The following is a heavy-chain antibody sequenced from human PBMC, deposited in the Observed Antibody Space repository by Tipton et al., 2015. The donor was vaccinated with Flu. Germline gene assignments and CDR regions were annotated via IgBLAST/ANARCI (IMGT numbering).Heavy chain of an antibody. CDR2: INHSGST. CDR1: SGSFSGYF. CDR3: VRRRDGYNCFDS. V-gene: IGHV4-34*01. D-gene: IGHD5-24*01. J-gene: IGHJ4*02. Sequence: GLVKPSETLSLTCAVYSGSFSGYFWSWIRQPPGKGLEWIGEINHSGSTNYNPSLKSRVTISVDTSKNQFSLSVTAADTGVYYCVRRRDGYNCFDSWGQGTLVTVSS.